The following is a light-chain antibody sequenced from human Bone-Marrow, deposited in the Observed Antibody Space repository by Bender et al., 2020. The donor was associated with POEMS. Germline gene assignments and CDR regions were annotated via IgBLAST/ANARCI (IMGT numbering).Light chain of an antibody. CDR1: SSDVGAYNY. J-gene: IGLJ2*01. CDR3: SSYTTSSIVI. V-gene: IGLV2-14*01. Sequence: QSALTQPASVSGSPGQSITISCTGSSSDVGAYNYVSWYQQHPGKAPKVMIYEVSNRPSGVSNRFFGSKSGNTASLTISGLQAEDEADYYCSSYTTSSIVIFGGGTKLTVL. CDR2: EVS.